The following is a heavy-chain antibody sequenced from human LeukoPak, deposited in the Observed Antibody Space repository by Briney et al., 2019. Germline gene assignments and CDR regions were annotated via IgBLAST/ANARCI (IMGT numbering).Heavy chain of an antibody. V-gene: IGHV4-39*07. CDR3: ASQGYYYGSGTYYNSDY. Sequence: SETLSLTCTVSGGSISSISYYWGWIRQPPGKGVEWIGSIYYRGSTYCNPSLKSRVTISLDTSKNQFSLNLSSVTAADTAVYYCASQGYYYGSGTYYNSDYWGQGTLVTVSS. D-gene: IGHD3-10*01. J-gene: IGHJ4*02. CDR1: GGSISSISYY. CDR2: IYYRGST.